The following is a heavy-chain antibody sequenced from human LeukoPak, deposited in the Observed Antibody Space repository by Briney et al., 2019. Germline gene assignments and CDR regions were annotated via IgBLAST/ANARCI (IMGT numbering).Heavy chain of an antibody. J-gene: IGHJ4*02. CDR1: GFSFNTYA. D-gene: IGHD3-22*01. Sequence: GGSLRLSCAASGFSFNTYAMHWVRQAPGKGLEWVAVISFDGSSKSYADSVKGRFTISRDNSKNTLYLQVNSLSVEDTAVYYCARDPYDTSGYFYYYWGQGTLVTVSS. CDR2: ISFDGSSK. CDR3: ARDPYDTSGYFYYY. V-gene: IGHV3-30-3*01.